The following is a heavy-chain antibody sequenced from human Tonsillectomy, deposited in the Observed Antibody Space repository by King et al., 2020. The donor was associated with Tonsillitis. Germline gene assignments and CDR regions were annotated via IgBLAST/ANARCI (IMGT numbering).Heavy chain of an antibody. D-gene: IGHD3-3*01. J-gene: IGHJ5*02. CDR1: GFTFSHYW. CDR2: TNIDGSIT. V-gene: IGHV3-74*01. CDR3: ARQIGVVSWYH. Sequence: VQLVESGGGLVQPGGSLRLSCAASGFTFSHYWMHWVRLAPGKGLVWVSRTNIDGSITNYADSVKGRFTISRDNAKSTLYLQMNSLRAGDTAVYYCARQIGVVSWYHWGQGTLVTVSS.